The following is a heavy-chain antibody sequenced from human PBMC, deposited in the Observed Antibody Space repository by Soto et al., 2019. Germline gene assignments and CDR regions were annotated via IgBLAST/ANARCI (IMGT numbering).Heavy chain of an antibody. CDR1: GGSISSGGYS. CDR3: ARGMTTVTTYDY. V-gene: IGHV4-30-2*01. J-gene: IGHJ4*02. Sequence: LTCAVSGGSISSGGYSWSWIRQPPGKGLEWIGYIYHSGSTYYNPSLKSRVTISVDRSKNQFSLNLSSVTAADTAVYYCARGMTTVTTYDYWGQGTLVTVSS. D-gene: IGHD4-4*01. CDR2: IYHSGST.